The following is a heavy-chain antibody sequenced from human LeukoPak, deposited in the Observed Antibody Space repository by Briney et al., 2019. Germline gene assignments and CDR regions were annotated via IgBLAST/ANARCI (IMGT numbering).Heavy chain of an antibody. CDR1: GYTFTDYY. D-gene: IGHD3-3*01. V-gene: IGHV1-2*02. Sequence: ASVKVSCKASGYTFTDYYMHWVRQAPGQGLEWMGWINPNSGGTNYAQKFQGRVTMTRDTSISTAYMELSSLRSEDTAVYYCARGGIYYDFWSGYGSVWFDPWGQGTLVTVSS. CDR3: ARGGIYYDFWSGYGSVWFDP. J-gene: IGHJ5*02. CDR2: INPNSGGT.